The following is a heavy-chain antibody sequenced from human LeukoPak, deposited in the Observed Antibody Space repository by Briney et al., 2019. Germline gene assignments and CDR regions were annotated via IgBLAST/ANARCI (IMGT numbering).Heavy chain of an antibody. CDR1: GGTFSSYA. J-gene: IGHJ3*02. CDR3: ARDKGLERRLGAFDI. D-gene: IGHD1-1*01. CDR2: IIPILGIA. V-gene: IGHV1-69*04. Sequence: SVKVSCKASGGTFSSYAISWVRQAPGQGLGWMGRIIPILGIANYAQKFQGRVTITADKSTSTAYMELSSLRSEDTAVYYCARDKGLERRLGAFDIWGQGTMVTVSS.